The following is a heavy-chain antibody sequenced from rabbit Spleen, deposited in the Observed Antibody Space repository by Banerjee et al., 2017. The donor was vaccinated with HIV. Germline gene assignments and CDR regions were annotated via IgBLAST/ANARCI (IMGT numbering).Heavy chain of an antibody. J-gene: IGHJ4*01. Sequence: QSLEESGGGLVKPGGTLALTCTASGFSFSTDYNMCLFRQAPGKGLEWIGCINIASMITYYASWVNGRFTISKTSSTTVTLQMTSLTAADMASYFCARDGSGWGANFNLWGPGTLVTVS. CDR2: INIASMIT. CDR1: GFSFSTDYN. CDR3: ARDGSGWGANFNL. D-gene: IGHD4-1*01. V-gene: IGHV1S40*01.